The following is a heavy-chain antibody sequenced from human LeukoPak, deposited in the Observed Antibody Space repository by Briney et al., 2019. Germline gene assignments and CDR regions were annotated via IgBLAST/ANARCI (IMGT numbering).Heavy chain of an antibody. D-gene: IGHD5-18*01. J-gene: IGHJ4*02. CDR2: IKPDGSHI. CDR1: GFTFGTYW. V-gene: IGHV3-7*01. Sequence: GGSLRLSCAASGFTFGTYWMNWVRQAPGRGLEWVANIKPDGSHIYYVDSVEGRFTISRDNAKNSLYLQIISLRAEDTAIYYCATDASGDSYADYWGQGTRVTVSS. CDR3: ATDASGDSYADY.